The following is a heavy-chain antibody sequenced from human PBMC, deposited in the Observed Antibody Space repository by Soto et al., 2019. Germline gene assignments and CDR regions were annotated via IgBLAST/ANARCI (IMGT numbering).Heavy chain of an antibody. CDR2: IRRHTSVT. D-gene: IGHD3-22*01. Sequence: EVQLVESGGMLVQPGGSLRLSCAASGLTLSTSSMNWVRQAPGKGLEWISYIRRHTSVTAYADSVKGRFTISRDSAKNSLYLQMDSLRVDNTAVYYCRKVADSGYYPVDRWGQGTLVTVSS. J-gene: IGHJ5*02. CDR1: GLTLSTSS. V-gene: IGHV3-48*01. CDR3: RKVADSGYYPVDR.